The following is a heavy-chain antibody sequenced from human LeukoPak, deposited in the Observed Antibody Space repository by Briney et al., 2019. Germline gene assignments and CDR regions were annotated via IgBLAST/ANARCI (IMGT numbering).Heavy chain of an antibody. V-gene: IGHV4-61*02. Sequence: SETLSLTCTVSGGSISSGSYYWSWIRQPAGKGLEWIGRIYTSGSTNYNPSLKSRVTISVDTSKSQFSLKLSSVTAANTAVYYCARGAGTYFDYWGQGTLVTVSS. J-gene: IGHJ4*02. CDR1: GGSISSGSYY. CDR2: IYTSGST. D-gene: IGHD1-14*01. CDR3: ARGAGTYFDY.